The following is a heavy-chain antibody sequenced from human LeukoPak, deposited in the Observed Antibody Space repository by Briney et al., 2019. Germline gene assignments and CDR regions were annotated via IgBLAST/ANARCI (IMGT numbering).Heavy chain of an antibody. CDR3: ARGEGPLPARGGYYYYMDV. V-gene: IGHV4-39*07. CDR2: IYYSASI. Sequence: SETLSLTCTVSGGSISTITYYWGWVRQSPEKGLEWLATIYYSASIYYSPSLKSRLTISIDTSKNQISLKLNSVTAADTAVYYCARGEGPLPARGGYYYYMDVWGKGTTVTVSS. J-gene: IGHJ6*03. CDR1: GGSISTITYY. D-gene: IGHD2-2*01.